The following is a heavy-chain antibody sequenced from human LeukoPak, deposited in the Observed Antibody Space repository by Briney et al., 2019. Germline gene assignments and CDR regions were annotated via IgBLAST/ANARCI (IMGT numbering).Heavy chain of an antibody. V-gene: IGHV3-21*01. CDR3: AGGVGYCSSTSCRTLTY. CDR2: IISSSSYI. CDR1: GFTFSSYS. Sequence: GGSLRLSCAASGFTFSSYSMNWVRQAPGKGLEWVSSIISSSSYIYYADSVKGRFTISRDNAKNSLYPQMNSLRAEDTAVYYCAGGVGYCSSTSCRTLTYWGQGTLVTVSS. D-gene: IGHD2-2*01. J-gene: IGHJ4*02.